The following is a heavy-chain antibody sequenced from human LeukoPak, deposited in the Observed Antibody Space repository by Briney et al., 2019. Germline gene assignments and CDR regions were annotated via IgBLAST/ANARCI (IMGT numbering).Heavy chain of an antibody. CDR2: ISGSGGST. D-gene: IGHD3-22*01. V-gene: IGHV3-23*01. CDR3: ANYYDSSGYYYLFDY. CDR1: GFTVSSNY. Sequence: GGSLRLSCAASGFTVSSNYMSWVRQAPGKGLEWVSAISGSGGSTYYADSVKGRFTISRDNSKNTLYLQMNSLRAEDTAVYYCANYYDSSGYYYLFDYWGQGTLVTVSS. J-gene: IGHJ4*02.